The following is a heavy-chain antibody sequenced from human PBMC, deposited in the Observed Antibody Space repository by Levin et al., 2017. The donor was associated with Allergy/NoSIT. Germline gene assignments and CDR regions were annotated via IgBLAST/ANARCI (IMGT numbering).Heavy chain of an antibody. D-gene: IGHD3-3*01. J-gene: IGHJ4*02. CDR2: ISSSSSTI. CDR3: ARGPRHYDVWSGYSTDY. Sequence: SCAASGFTFSSYSMNWVRQAPGKGLEWVSYISSSSSTIYYADSVKGRFTISRDNAKNSLYLQMNSLRDEDTAVYYCARGPRHYDVWSGYSTDYWGQGTLVTVSS. CDR1: GFTFSSYS. V-gene: IGHV3-48*02.